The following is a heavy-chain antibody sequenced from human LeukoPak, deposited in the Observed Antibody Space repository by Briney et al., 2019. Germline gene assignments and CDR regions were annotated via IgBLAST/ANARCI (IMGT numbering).Heavy chain of an antibody. CDR3: AKAVYYDSSGYYLDY. D-gene: IGHD3-22*01. J-gene: IGHJ4*02. Sequence: GRSLRLSCAASGFTFEDYAMHSVRQTPGKGQEWVSGISWNSGSIGYADSVKGRFTISRDNAKNSLYLQMNSLRAEDTPLYYCAKAVYYDSSGYYLDYWGQGTLVTVSS. CDR2: ISWNSGSI. V-gene: IGHV3-9*01. CDR1: GFTFEDYA.